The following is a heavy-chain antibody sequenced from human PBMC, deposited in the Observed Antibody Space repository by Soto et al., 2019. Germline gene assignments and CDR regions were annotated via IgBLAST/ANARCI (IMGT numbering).Heavy chain of an antibody. CDR1: GGTFSNYA. V-gene: IGHV1-69*01. Sequence: QVQLVQSGAEVKKPGSSVKVSCKASGGTFSNYAISWVRQAPGRGPEWMGGIIPVFGTTNYAQKFQGRVTFTAEESTRTAYMELSSLRSEDTAVYFCARGQRGYETRVYARMDVWGQGTTVTVSS. CDR3: ARGQRGYETRVYARMDV. D-gene: IGHD3-22*01. J-gene: IGHJ6*02. CDR2: IIPVFGTT.